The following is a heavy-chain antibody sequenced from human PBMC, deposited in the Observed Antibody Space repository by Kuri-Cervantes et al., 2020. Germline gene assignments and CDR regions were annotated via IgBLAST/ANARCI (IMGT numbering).Heavy chain of an antibody. J-gene: IGHJ4*02. CDR2: ISWNSGSI. V-gene: IGHV3-48*04. D-gene: IGHD3-10*01. CDR1: GFTFSSYS. CDR3: ARDRDYGSGSYTY. Sequence: GESLKISCAASGFTFSSYSMNWVRQAPGKGLEWVSGISWNSGSIGYADSVKGRFTISRDNAKNSLYLQMNSLRAEDTAVHYCARDRDYGSGSYTYWGQGTLVTVSS.